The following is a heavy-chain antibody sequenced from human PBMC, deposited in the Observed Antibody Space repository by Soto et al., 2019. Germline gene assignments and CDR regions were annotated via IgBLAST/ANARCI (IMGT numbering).Heavy chain of an antibody. V-gene: IGHV3-21*01. Sequence: PGGSLRLSCAASGFTFSSYSMNWVRQAPGKGLEWVSSISSSSSYIYYADSVKGRFTISRDNAKNSLYLQMNSLRAEDTAVYYCARVSRWATGVPGGGGVWGQGTTVTVSS. CDR3: ARVSRWATGVPGGGGV. CDR1: GFTFSSYS. D-gene: IGHD2-2*01. CDR2: ISSSSSYI. J-gene: IGHJ6*02.